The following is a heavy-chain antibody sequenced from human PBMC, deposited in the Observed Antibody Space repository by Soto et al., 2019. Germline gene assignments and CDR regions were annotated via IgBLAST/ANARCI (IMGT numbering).Heavy chain of an antibody. CDR2: ISGSGGST. Sequence: GGSLRLSCAASGFTFSSYAMSWVRQAPGKGLEWVSAISGSGGSTYYADSVKGRFTISRDNSKNTLYLQMNSLRAEDTAVYYCAKRDSSSRYYYYGMDVWGQGTTVTVSS. CDR1: GFTFSSYA. J-gene: IGHJ6*02. D-gene: IGHD6-13*01. CDR3: AKRDSSSRYYYYGMDV. V-gene: IGHV3-23*01.